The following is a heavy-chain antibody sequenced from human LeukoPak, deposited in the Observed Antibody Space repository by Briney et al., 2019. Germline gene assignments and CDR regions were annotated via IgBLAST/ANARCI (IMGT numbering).Heavy chain of an antibody. V-gene: IGHV4-61*01. CDR1: GGSVSSGSYY. J-gene: IGHJ3*02. Sequence: SETLSLTCTVSGGSVSSGSYYWSWIRQPPGKGLEWIGYIYYSGSTNYNPSLKSRVTISVDTSKNQFSLKLSSVTAADTAVYYCARDPAYYYDSSGYLDAFDIWGQGTVVTVSS. CDR2: IYYSGST. D-gene: IGHD3-22*01. CDR3: ARDPAYYYDSSGYLDAFDI.